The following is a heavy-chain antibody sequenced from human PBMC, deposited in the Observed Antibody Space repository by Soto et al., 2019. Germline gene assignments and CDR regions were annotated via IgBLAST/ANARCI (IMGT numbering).Heavy chain of an antibody. CDR3: AKGIVVVVAATPGYYYGMDV. Sequence: EVQLLESGGGLVQPGGSLRLSCAASGFTFSSYAMSWVRQAPGKGLEWVSAISGSGGSTYYSDSVKGRFTISRDNSKNTLYLQMNSLRAEDTAVYYCAKGIVVVVAATPGYYYGMDVWGQGTTVTVSS. CDR2: ISGSGGST. D-gene: IGHD2-15*01. CDR1: GFTFSSYA. V-gene: IGHV3-23*01. J-gene: IGHJ6*02.